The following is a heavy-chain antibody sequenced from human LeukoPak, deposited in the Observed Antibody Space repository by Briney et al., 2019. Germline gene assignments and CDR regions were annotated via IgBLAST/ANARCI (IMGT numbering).Heavy chain of an antibody. CDR1: GGSISSGGYY. CDR3: AGYYYDSSGTPNAFDI. CDR2: IYYSGST. D-gene: IGHD3-22*01. Sequence: PSQTLSLTCTVSGGSISSGGYYWSWIRQHPGKGLEWIGYIYYSGSTYYNPSLKSRVTISVDTSKNQFSLKLSSVTAVDTAVYYCAGYYYDSSGTPNAFDIWGQGTMVTVSS. V-gene: IGHV4-31*03. J-gene: IGHJ3*02.